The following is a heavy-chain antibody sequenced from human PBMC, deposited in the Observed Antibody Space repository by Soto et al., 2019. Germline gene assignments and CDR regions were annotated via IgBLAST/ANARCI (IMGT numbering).Heavy chain of an antibody. CDR3: ARRGYSGYDWGYYYYGMDV. Sequence: GASVKVSCKASGYTCTIYDINWVLQSTLQWLDWMGWMNPNSGNTGYAQKFQGRVTMTRNTSISTAYMELSSLRSEDTAVYYCARRGYSGYDWGYYYYGMDVWGQGTTVTVSS. J-gene: IGHJ6*02. D-gene: IGHD5-12*01. CDR2: MNPNSGNT. V-gene: IGHV1-8*01. CDR1: GYTCTIYD.